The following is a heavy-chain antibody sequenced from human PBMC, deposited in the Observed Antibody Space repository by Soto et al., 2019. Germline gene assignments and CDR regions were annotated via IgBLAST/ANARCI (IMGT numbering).Heavy chain of an antibody. V-gene: IGHV5-51*01. CDR2: IYPGDSDT. CDR1: GYSVTSYW. J-gene: IGHJ6*02. D-gene: IGHD6-6*01. CDR3: AAPYSSSSGLGYYYHGMDV. Sequence: GQSLKISSKSAGYSVTSYWIGWVRQMNGKGLEWMGIIYPGDSDTRYSPSFQGQVTISADKSISTAYLQWSSLKASDTAMYYCAAPYSSSSGLGYYYHGMDVWGQGTTVPVFS.